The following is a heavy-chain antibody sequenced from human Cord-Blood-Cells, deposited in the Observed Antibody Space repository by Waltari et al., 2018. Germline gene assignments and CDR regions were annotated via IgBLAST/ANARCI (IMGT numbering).Heavy chain of an antibody. CDR3: ARDRSYDYFDY. D-gene: IGHD1-26*01. CDR2: ISYDGSNK. V-gene: IGHV3-30*04. CDR1: GFPSSSYA. J-gene: IGHJ4*02. Sequence: QVQLVESGGGVVQPGRSLRLSCAASGFPSSSYAMHWVRQAPGKGLEWVAVISYDGSNKYYADSVKGRFTISRDNSKNTLYLQMNSLRAEDTAVYYCARDRSYDYFDYWGQGTLVTVSS.